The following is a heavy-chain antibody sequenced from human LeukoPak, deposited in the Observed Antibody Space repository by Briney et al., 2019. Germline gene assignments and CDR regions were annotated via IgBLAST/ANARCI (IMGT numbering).Heavy chain of an antibody. Sequence: SQTLSLTCTVSGGSISSGGYYWSWIRQHPGKGLEWIGYIYDSGSTYYNPSLKSRVTISVDTSKNQFSLKLSSVTAADTAVYYCARGDILTGYWSYWGQGTLVTVSS. V-gene: IGHV4-31*03. J-gene: IGHJ4*02. D-gene: IGHD3-9*01. CDR3: ARGDILTGYWSY. CDR2: IYDSGST. CDR1: GGSISSGGYY.